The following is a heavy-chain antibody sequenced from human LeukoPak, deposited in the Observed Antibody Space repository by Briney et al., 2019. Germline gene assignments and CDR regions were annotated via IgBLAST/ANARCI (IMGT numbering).Heavy chain of an antibody. Sequence: SQTLSLTCTVSGVSISSGDHYWSWIRQPPGKGLEWIGYIDNSGNTYYDPSLKSRVTISVDTSKNHFSLKLSSVTAPDTAVFYCAKMGILTGSFDYWGQGTLVTVSS. D-gene: IGHD3-9*01. CDR1: GVSISSGDHY. J-gene: IGHJ4*02. CDR3: AKMGILTGSFDY. V-gene: IGHV4-30-4*01. CDR2: IDNSGNT.